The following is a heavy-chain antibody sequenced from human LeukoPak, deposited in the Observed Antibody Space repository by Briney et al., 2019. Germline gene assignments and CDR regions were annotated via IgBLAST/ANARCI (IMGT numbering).Heavy chain of an antibody. Sequence: SGTLSLTCTVSGDSISSGSYYWGWIRQPPGKGLEWIGSIFYSGSIYYSGTTYYNPSLKSRVTISVDTSKNQFSLKVNSVTAADTAVYYCARVYDSGSQAYFYYMDVWGKGTTVTISS. D-gene: IGHD3-10*01. CDR2: IYYSGTT. CDR3: ARVYDSGSQAYFYYMDV. CDR1: GDSISSGSYY. V-gene: IGHV4-39*07. J-gene: IGHJ6*03.